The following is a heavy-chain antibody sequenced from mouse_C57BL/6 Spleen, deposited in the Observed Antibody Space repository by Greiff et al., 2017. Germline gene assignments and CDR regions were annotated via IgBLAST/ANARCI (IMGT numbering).Heavy chain of an antibody. J-gene: IGHJ4*01. D-gene: IGHD1-1*01. CDR2: ISSGSSTI. CDR1: GFTFSDYG. CDR3: ARAETTVVAPYYYAMDY. Sequence: VQLQQSGGGLVKPGGSLKLSCAASGFTFSDYGMHWVRQAPEKGLEWVAYISSGSSTIYYADTVKGRFTISRDNAKNTLFLQMTSLRSEDTAMYYCARAETTVVAPYYYAMDYWGQGTSVTVSS. V-gene: IGHV5-17*01.